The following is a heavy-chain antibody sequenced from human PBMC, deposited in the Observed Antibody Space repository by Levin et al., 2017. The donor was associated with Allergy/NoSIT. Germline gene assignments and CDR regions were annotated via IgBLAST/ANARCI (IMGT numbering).Heavy chain of an antibody. CDR2: ISAYNGNT. Sequence: ASVKVSCKASGYTFTNYGISWVRQAPGQGLEWMGWISAYNGNTNYAQKLQGRVTMTTDTSTSTAYMELRSLRSDDTAVYYCARGQMFLGYSSSVEFDYWGQGTLVTVSS. D-gene: IGHD6-6*01. J-gene: IGHJ4*02. CDR3: ARGQMFLGYSSSVEFDY. V-gene: IGHV1-18*01. CDR1: GYTFTNYG.